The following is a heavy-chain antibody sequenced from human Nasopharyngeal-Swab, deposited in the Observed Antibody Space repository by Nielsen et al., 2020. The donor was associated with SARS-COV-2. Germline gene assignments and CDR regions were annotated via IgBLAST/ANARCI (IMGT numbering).Heavy chain of an antibody. V-gene: IGHV3-23*01. D-gene: IGHD3-3*01. J-gene: IGHJ4*02. CDR3: AKDNSPFPVHYDFWSGPTYFDY. CDR2: ISGSGGST. Sequence: GSLRLPRAASGFTLSSYAMSWVRQAPGKGLEWVSAISGSGGSTYYADSVKGRFTISRDNSKNTLYLQMNSLRAEDTAVYYCAKDNSPFPVHYDFWSGPTYFDYWGQGTLVTVSS. CDR1: GFTLSSYA.